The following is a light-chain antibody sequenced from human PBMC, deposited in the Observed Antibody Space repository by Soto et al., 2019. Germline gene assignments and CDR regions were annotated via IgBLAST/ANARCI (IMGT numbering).Light chain of an antibody. Sequence: EIVLTQSPGTLSLSPGERATLSCRASQSVSITYLGWYQQKPGQAPRLLISGASSRATGIPDRFSDSGSGTDFTLTISRLAPEDFAVYYCQQYGSIPFTFGPGTKVDI. V-gene: IGKV3-20*01. J-gene: IGKJ3*01. CDR2: GAS. CDR3: QQYGSIPFT. CDR1: QSVSITY.